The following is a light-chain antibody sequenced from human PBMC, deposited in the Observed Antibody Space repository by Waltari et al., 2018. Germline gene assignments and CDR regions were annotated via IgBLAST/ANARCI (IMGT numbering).Light chain of an antibody. Sequence: QSVLTQPPSVSGAPGQRVTISCTGSGSNIGAGYDVHWYQQPPRAAPKLLIYGGTSRPLGVPDRFFGSTSGTSASLVIIGLQAEDEGDYYCQSYDTSLSVVFGGGTKLTVL. CDR3: QSYDTSLSVV. V-gene: IGLV1-40*01. CDR1: GSNIGAGYD. CDR2: GGT. J-gene: IGLJ3*02.